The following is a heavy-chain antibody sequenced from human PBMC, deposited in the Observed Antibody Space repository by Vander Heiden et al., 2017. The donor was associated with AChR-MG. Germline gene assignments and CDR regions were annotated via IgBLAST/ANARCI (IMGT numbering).Heavy chain of an antibody. J-gene: IGHJ4*02. D-gene: IGHD3-16*02. CDR3: ARGNDYIWGSYRKTFDY. Sequence: QVQLVQSGAEVKKPGASVKVSCKASGYTFTSYDINWVRQATGQGLEWMGWMNPNSGNTGYAQKFQGRVTMTRNTSISTAYMELSSLRSEDTAVYYCARGNDYIWGSYRKTFDYWGQGTLVTVSS. CDR1: GYTFTSYD. V-gene: IGHV1-8*01. CDR2: MNPNSGNT.